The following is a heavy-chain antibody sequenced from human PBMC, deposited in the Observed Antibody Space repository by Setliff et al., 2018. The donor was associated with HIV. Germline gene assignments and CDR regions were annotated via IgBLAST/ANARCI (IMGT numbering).Heavy chain of an antibody. V-gene: IGHV4-34*01. CDR3: VRWYYCVSGACYRADY. J-gene: IGHJ4*02. CDR2: MNQSGTT. CDR1: GGSFSGYY. Sequence: PSETLSLTCAVYGGSFSGYYWSRVRQTPGKGLEWIGEMNQSGTTNYNPSLKSRVTMSIDTSERQFSLKLTSVTAADTAVYYCVRWYYCVSGACYRADYWGQGTMVTVSS. D-gene: IGHD2-21*02.